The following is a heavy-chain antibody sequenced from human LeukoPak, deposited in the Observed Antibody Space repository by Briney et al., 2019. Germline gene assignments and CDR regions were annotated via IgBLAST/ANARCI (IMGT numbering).Heavy chain of an antibody. CDR1: GGSISSSRYY. J-gene: IGHJ4*02. Sequence: SETLSLTCTVSGGSISSSRYYWGWIRQPPGKGLEWIGSIYYSGSTYYNPFLKSRVTISVDTSKKQFSLRLNSVTAADTAVYYCARGNSGYSGYDLDYWGQGTLVTVSS. CDR2: IYYSGST. V-gene: IGHV4-39*01. D-gene: IGHD5-12*01. CDR3: ARGNSGYSGYDLDY.